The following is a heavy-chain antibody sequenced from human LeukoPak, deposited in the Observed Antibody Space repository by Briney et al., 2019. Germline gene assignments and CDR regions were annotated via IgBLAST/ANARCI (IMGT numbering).Heavy chain of an antibody. Sequence: ASVKVSSKVSGYTLTELSMHWVRQAPGKGLEWMGGFDPEDGETIYAQKFQGRVTMTEDTSTDTAYMELSSLRSEDTAVYYCATSKISSGYYLGWFDPWGQGTLVTVSS. D-gene: IGHD3-22*01. J-gene: IGHJ5*02. CDR1: GYTLTELS. V-gene: IGHV1-24*01. CDR3: ATSKISSGYYLGWFDP. CDR2: FDPEDGET.